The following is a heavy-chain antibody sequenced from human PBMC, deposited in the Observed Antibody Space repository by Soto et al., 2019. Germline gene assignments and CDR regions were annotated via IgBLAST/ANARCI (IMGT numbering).Heavy chain of an antibody. Sequence: QVQLVQSGAEVKKPGSSVKVSCKASGDTFSFYTINWVRQAPGLGLEWLGRINPILSMSNYAQYFQARATITAEKXTSTAYMELSSLRSEDTAMYYCATNYGSGYRAFDFWGQGALVTVSS. CDR2: INPILSMS. CDR3: ATNYGSGYRAFDF. D-gene: IGHD3-10*01. CDR1: GDTFSFYT. J-gene: IGHJ4*02. V-gene: IGHV1-69*02.